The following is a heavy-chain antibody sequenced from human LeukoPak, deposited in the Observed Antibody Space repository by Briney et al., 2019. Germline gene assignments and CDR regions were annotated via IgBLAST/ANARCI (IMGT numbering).Heavy chain of an antibody. CDR1: GGSISSSSYY. CDR2: IYYSGST. Sequence: SETLSLTCTVSGGSISSSSYYWGWIRQPPGKGLEWIGSIYYSGSTYYNPSLKSRVTISVDPSKNQFSLKLSSVTAADTAVYYCAIQSSADYYDSSGYLFDYWGQGTLVTVSS. V-gene: IGHV4-39*01. J-gene: IGHJ4*02. CDR3: AIQSSADYYDSSGYLFDY. D-gene: IGHD3-22*01.